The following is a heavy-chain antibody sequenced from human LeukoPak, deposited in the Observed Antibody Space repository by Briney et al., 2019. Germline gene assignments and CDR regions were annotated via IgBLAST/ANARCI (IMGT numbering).Heavy chain of an antibody. CDR3: ARTFYDTLDSDAFDF. CDR1: GYTFTGYY. V-gene: IGHV1-2*02. D-gene: IGHD2/OR15-2a*01. Sequence: ASVKVSCKTSGYTFTGYYMHWVRQAPGQGLEWMGWINPDSGGTNNAQKFQGRVTMTRDTSISTAYMELSRLRSDDTAVYYCARTFYDTLDSDAFDFWGQGTMVIVSS. CDR2: INPDSGGT. J-gene: IGHJ3*01.